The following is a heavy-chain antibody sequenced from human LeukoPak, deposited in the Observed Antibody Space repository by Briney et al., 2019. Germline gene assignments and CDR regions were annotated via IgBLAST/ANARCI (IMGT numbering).Heavy chain of an antibody. CDR3: ARGQVPAARGYNWFDP. CDR1: GWSFNDYY. V-gene: IGHV4-34*01. CDR2: INARGDT. J-gene: IGHJ5*02. D-gene: IGHD2-2*01. Sequence: SETLSLTCAVSGWSFNDYYWNWIRQPPGKGLEWIGEINARGDTNYNPSLKSRVTISVDTSKKQFSLRLTSMIAADTALYYCARGQVPAARGYNWFDPWGQGTLVSVSS.